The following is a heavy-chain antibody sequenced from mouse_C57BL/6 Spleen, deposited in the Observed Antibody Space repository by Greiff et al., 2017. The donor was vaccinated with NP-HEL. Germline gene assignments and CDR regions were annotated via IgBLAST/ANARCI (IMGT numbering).Heavy chain of an antibody. CDR1: GFTFTDYY. Sequence: EVKVVESGGGLVQPGGSLSLSCAASGFTFTDYYMSWVRQPPGKALEWLGFIRNKANGYTTEYSASVKGRFTISRDNSQSILYLQMNALRAEDSATYYCARSAPLSSSYAMDYWGQGTSVTVSS. CDR2: IRNKANGYTT. CDR3: ARSAPLSSSYAMDY. V-gene: IGHV7-3*01. J-gene: IGHJ4*01. D-gene: IGHD1-1*01.